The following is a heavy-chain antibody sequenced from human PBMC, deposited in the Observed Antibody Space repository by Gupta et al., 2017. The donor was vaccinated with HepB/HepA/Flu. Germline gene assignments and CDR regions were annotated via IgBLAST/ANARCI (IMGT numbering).Heavy chain of an antibody. V-gene: IGHV1-3*01. CDR1: GYTFTSYA. D-gene: IGHD2-15*01. CDR3: ARGDCSGGSCYSFYYYGMDV. J-gene: IGHJ6*02. Sequence: QVQLVQSGAEVKKPGASVKVSCKASGYTFTSYAMHWVRQAPGQRLEWMGWINAGNGNTKYSQKFQGRVTITRDTSASTAYMELSSLRSEDTAVYYCARGDCSGGSCYSFYYYGMDVWGQGTTVTVSS. CDR2: INAGNGNT.